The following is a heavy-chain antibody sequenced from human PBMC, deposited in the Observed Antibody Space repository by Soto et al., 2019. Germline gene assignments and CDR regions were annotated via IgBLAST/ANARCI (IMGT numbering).Heavy chain of an antibody. Sequence: EVQLVETGGDLIQSGGSLRLSCAASGFAVSSSYMMWVRQAPGKGLECFSVTYTGGSTHYADSVKGRFTVSRDDSRNTLYLQMNSLRAEDTAVYYCARDPPITSDYAMDVWGQGTTVIVSS. J-gene: IGHJ6*02. CDR1: GFAVSSSY. D-gene: IGHD1-20*01. CDR3: ARDPPITSDYAMDV. V-gene: IGHV3-53*02. CDR2: TYTGGST.